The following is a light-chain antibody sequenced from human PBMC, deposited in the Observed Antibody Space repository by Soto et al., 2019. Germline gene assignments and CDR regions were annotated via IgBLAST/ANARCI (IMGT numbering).Light chain of an antibody. Sequence: QSALTQPASVSGSPGQSITISCTGTSRDVGGYNYVSWYQQYPGKGPKLMIYDVSNRPSGVSNRFSGSKSGNTASLTISGLLAEDEADYYCSSYTSCSHYVFGTGTKVTVL. V-gene: IGLV2-14*01. CDR2: DVS. CDR3: SSYTSCSHYV. J-gene: IGLJ1*01. CDR1: SRDVGGYNY.